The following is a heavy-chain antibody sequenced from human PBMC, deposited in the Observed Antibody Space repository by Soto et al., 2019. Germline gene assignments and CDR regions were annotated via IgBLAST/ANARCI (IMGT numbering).Heavy chain of an antibody. CDR1: GGSISSSSYY. D-gene: IGHD3-22*01. J-gene: IGHJ4*02. Sequence: QLQLQESGPGLVKPSETLSLTCTVSGGSISSSSYYWGWIRQPPGKGLEWIGSIYYSGSTYYNPSLKSRVTISVDTSKNQFSLKLSSVTAADTAVYYCARLPAYYYGSSGYLRRYFDYWGQGTLVTVSS. CDR3: ARLPAYYYGSSGYLRRYFDY. V-gene: IGHV4-39*01. CDR2: IYYSGST.